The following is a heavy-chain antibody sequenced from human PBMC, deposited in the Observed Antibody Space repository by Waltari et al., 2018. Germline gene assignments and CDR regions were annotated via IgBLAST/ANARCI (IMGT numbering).Heavy chain of an antibody. J-gene: IGHJ6*02. CDR1: GFRFSDFA. CDR2: IKRPGDDT. D-gene: IGHD3-10*01. V-gene: IGHV3-23*01. Sequence: EVQLLESGGGLVQPGGSLRLSCEASGFRFSDFAMSWVRQAPGRGLGWGAAIKRPGDDTYYADSVRGRLTVSRDNSKNTLYVHMNSLRAEDAAVYYCATYNLGFNYYRGLDVWGQGTTVTVSS. CDR3: ATYNLGFNYYRGLDV.